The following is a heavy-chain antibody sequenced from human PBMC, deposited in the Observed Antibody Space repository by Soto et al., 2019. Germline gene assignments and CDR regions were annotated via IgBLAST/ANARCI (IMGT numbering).Heavy chain of an antibody. J-gene: IGHJ5*02. Sequence: QVQLVQSGAEVKKPGASVKVSCKASGYTFTGYYMHWVRQAPGQGLEWMGWINPNSGGTNYAQKFQGRVTMTRDTSISTAYMELSRLRSDDTAVYYCARDAGGGDPNNWFDPCGQGTLVTVSS. CDR1: GYTFTGYY. CDR3: ARDAGGGDPNNWFDP. D-gene: IGHD2-21*02. CDR2: INPNSGGT. V-gene: IGHV1-2*02.